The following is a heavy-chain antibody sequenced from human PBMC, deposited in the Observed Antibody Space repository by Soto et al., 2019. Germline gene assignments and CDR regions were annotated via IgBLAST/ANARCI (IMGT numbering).Heavy chain of an antibody. CDR1: GGSFSGYY. CDR2: INHSGST. CDR3: ARGQNSASWRGYRPDRPARGGNWFDP. V-gene: IGHV4-34*01. D-gene: IGHD3-3*01. Sequence: SETLSRTCAVYGGSFSGYYWSWIRQPPGKGLEWIGEINHSGSTNYNPSLKRRVTISVDTSKNQFSLKLSSVTAADTSVYYCARGQNSASWRGYRPDRPARGGNWFDPWGKGTLVTVSS. J-gene: IGHJ5*02.